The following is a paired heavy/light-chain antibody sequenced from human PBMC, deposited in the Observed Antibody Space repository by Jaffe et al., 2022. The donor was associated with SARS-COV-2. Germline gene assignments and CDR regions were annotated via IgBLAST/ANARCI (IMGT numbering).Light chain of an antibody. Sequence: QSALTQPASVSGSPGQSITISCAGTGTDVGGYNSVSWYQQLPGKAPQLMIYDVNNRPSGVSNRFSGSKSSNTASLTISGLQAEDEADYYCTSYTTSNALVFGAGTTVTVL. CDR3: TSYTTSNALV. V-gene: IGLV2-14*03. CDR1: GTDVGGYNS. CDR2: DVN. J-gene: IGLJ1*01.
Heavy chain of an antibody. CDR1: GFTFTGYF. CDR2: INPNNGRT. J-gene: IGHJ6*02. V-gene: IGHV1-2*02. CDR3: AREARFYDFSQGRYDNYGLAV. Sequence: QEQLVQSGAEVKKPGASVRISCKASGFTFTGYFFHWVRQAPGQGLEWMGWINPNNGRTHYAQTFQGRVTITTDTSISTAYMELSRVTSDDTAIYFCAREARFYDFSQGRYDNYGLAVWGQGTTVTVSS. D-gene: IGHD3-3*01.